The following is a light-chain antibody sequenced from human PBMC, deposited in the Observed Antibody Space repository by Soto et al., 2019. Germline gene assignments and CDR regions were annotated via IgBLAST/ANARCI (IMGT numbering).Light chain of an antibody. V-gene: IGLV1-47*01. Sequence: QAVVTQPPSASGTPGQRVTLSCSGSTSNIGSNYVYWYQQFPGTAPKVLIYKNNERPSGVPERFSGSKSGTSASLAISGLRSEDEADYYCAAWDDSLSVVFGGGTKVTVL. CDR3: AAWDDSLSVV. CDR2: KNN. J-gene: IGLJ2*01. CDR1: TSNIGSNY.